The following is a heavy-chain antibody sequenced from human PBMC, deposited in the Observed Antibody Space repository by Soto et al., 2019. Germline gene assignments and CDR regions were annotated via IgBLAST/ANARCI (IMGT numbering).Heavy chain of an antibody. D-gene: IGHD6-13*01. CDR3: AREYSSSGRGRDYYGMDV. J-gene: IGHJ6*02. Sequence: SETLSLTCTVSGGSISSGGYYWSWIRQHPGKGLEWIGYIYYSGSTYYNPSLKSRVTISVDTSKNQFSLKLSSVTAADTAVYYCAREYSSSGRGRDYYGMDVWGQGTTVTVSS. CDR1: GGSISSGGYY. CDR2: IYYSGST. V-gene: IGHV4-31*03.